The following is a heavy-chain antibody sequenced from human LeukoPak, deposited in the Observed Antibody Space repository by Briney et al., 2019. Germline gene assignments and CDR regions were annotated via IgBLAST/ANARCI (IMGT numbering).Heavy chain of an antibody. D-gene: IGHD3-10*01. V-gene: IGHV4-4*07. J-gene: IGHJ6*02. CDR2: IYTSGST. CDR1: GGSISSYY. CDR3: ARGSRITMVRGTGNYYYYGMDV. Sequence: PSETLSLTCTVSGGSISSYYWSWIRQPAGKGLEGIGRIYTSGSTNYNPSLKSRVTMSVDTSKNQFSLKLSSVTAADTAVYYCARGSRITMVRGTGNYYYYGMDVWGQGTTVTVSS.